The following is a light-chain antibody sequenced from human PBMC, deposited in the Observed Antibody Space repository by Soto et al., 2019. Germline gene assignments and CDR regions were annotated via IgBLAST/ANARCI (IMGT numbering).Light chain of an antibody. CDR2: DAS. CDR3: QQYNSYSWT. Sequence: DIQMTQSPSTLSASVGDRVTITCRASQSISSWLAWYQQKRGKAPKLLIYDASSLESGVPSRFSGSGSGTEFTLTISSLQPDDFASYYCQQYNSYSWTFGQGTKVEI. CDR1: QSISSW. V-gene: IGKV1-5*01. J-gene: IGKJ1*01.